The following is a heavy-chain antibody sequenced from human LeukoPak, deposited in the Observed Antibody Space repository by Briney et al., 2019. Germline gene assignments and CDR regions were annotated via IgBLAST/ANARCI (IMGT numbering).Heavy chain of an antibody. CDR2: IYYSGSP. J-gene: IGHJ4*02. D-gene: IGHD3-22*01. V-gene: IGHV4-59*08. CDR1: GGSISPYY. Sequence: SETLSLTFTVSGGSISPYYWSWIRQTPGKGLEWIGHIYYSGSPDYNPSLKSRITISVDTSKNQFFLKLSSVTAADTAVYYCARHLAPSSGYLTLDYWGQGTLVTVSS. CDR3: ARHLAPSSGYLTLDY.